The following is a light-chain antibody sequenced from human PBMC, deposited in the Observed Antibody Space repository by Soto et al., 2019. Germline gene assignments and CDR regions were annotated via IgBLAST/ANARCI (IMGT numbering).Light chain of an antibody. Sequence: QSALTQPASVSGSPGQSITISCTGTSSDVGGYKYVSWYQQHPGKAPKLLIYTVNNRPSGVSNRFSGSKSGNTASLTISGLQAEDAADYYCSSYTSSSSYVFGTGTKLTVL. CDR2: TVN. V-gene: IGLV2-14*03. CDR1: SSDVGGYKY. CDR3: SSYTSSSSYV. J-gene: IGLJ1*01.